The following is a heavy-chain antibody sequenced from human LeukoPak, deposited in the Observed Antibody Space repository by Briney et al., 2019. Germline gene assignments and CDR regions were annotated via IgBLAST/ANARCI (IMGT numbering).Heavy chain of an antibody. Sequence: KSGGSLRLSCAASGFTFRTYNMNWVRQAPGKGLEWVSFISKTSTKIYYGDSVRGRFTISRDNAKNSIHLQMGSLRVEDTAVYYCVRGDGDLFDFWGQGTLVSASS. CDR3: VRGDGDLFDF. J-gene: IGHJ4*02. CDR1: GFTFRTYN. D-gene: IGHD4-17*01. CDR2: ISKTSTKI. V-gene: IGHV3-21*06.